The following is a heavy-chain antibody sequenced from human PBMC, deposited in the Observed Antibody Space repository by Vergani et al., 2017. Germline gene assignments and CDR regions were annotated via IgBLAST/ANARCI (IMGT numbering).Heavy chain of an antibody. CDR2: ISTTSDTI. D-gene: IGHD6-19*01. V-gene: IGHV3-48*01. J-gene: IGHJ3*02. CDR1: GFTFSSYS. Sequence: DVQLVESGGDLVQPGGSLRLSCAASGFTFSSYSMNWVRQAPGKGLEWISYISTTSDTIYYADSVRGRFTISRDNAKNSLYLEMNSLRVEDTAVYYCAKVGRSEVAGTFGAFDIWGQGTMVTVSS. CDR3: AKVGRSEVAGTFGAFDI.